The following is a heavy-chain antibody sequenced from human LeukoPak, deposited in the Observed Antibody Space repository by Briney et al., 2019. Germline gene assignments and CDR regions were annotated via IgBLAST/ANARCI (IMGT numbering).Heavy chain of an antibody. J-gene: IGHJ3*02. CDR3: ARHIAVTGVVAVDI. D-gene: IGHD6-19*01. CDR2: ISHRADNM. Sequence: PGGSLRLSCAASGFTFSDSYMSWIRQAPGKWLEWVAYISHRADNMYYADSVRGRFTISRDNAMNSLYLQMNSLRDEDTAVYHCARHIAVTGVVAVDIWGQGTMVTVSS. V-gene: IGHV3-11*01. CDR1: GFTFSDSY.